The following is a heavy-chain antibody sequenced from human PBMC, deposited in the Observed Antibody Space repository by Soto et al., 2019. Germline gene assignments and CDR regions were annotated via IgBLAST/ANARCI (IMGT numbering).Heavy chain of an antibody. CDR2: ISNDGGIE. J-gene: IGHJ6*02. V-gene: IGHV3-30-3*01. D-gene: IGHD3-10*01. CDR3: AIAVAGVDV. Sequence: QVQLVQSGGGVVQPGRSLRLSCAASGFTLSDFAMHWVRQAPGKGLEWVALISNDGGIEHYGDSVRGPFTISRDNAKHMLYLQMTSLRVEETAVYYCAIAVAGVDVWCPGTTVTVSS. CDR1: GFTLSDFA.